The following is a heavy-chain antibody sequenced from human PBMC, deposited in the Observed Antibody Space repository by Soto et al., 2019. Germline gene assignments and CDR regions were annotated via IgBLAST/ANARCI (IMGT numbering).Heavy chain of an antibody. J-gene: IGHJ4*02. CDR2: IYLDDDK. D-gene: IGHD2-2*01. CDR3: AHQTPGAVKGFDY. Sequence: QITLRESGPTLVKPTQTLTLTCTFSGFSISSSGEGVGWIRQPPGKALEWLALIYLDDDKRYSPSLETRLTISKDTSRNQVVLTMTNMDPVDTGTYYCAHQTPGAVKGFDYWGQGTLVTVSS. CDR1: GFSISSSGEG. V-gene: IGHV2-5*02.